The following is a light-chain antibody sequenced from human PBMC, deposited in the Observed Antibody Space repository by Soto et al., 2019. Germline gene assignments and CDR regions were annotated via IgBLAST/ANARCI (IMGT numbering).Light chain of an antibody. CDR2: KAS. CDR1: QSISSW. Sequence: DIQMTHSPSTLSASVGDRVTITCRASQSISSWLAWYQQKPGKAPKLLIYKASSLESGVPSRFSGSGSGTEFTLTISSLQPDDFATYYCQQYNSYSWTFGQGIKVEIX. J-gene: IGKJ1*01. V-gene: IGKV1-5*03. CDR3: QQYNSYSWT.